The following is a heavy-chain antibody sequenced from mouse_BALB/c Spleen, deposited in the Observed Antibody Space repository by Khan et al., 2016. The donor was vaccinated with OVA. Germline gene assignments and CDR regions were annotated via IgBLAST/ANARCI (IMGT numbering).Heavy chain of an antibody. V-gene: IGHV1-19*01. CDR2: INPNNGDT. CDR3: AGGLFDV. CDR1: GYTFTDYY. Sequence: EVQLQQSGPELVKPGASVKMSCKASGYTFTDYYMKWMKQSHGKSLEWIGDINPNNGDTIYNQKFKDKDTLTVDKSSSTAYMHLNSLTSEDSAVXYCAGGLFDVWGAGTPVTVSS. J-gene: IGHJ1*01.